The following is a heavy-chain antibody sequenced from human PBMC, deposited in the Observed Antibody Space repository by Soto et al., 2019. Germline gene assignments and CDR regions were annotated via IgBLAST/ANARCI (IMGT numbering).Heavy chain of an antibody. Sequence: GGSLRLSCAASGFSFDDYTMHWVRQAPGKGLEWVSLISWDGSSTYYADSVKGRFTISRDNSKNSLYLQMTRLRTEDTALYYCTIGPRPTAYGDYYFDYWGQGTLVTVSS. D-gene: IGHD3-10*01. J-gene: IGHJ4*02. V-gene: IGHV3-43*01. CDR2: ISWDGSST. CDR1: GFSFDDYT. CDR3: TIGPRPTAYGDYYFDY.